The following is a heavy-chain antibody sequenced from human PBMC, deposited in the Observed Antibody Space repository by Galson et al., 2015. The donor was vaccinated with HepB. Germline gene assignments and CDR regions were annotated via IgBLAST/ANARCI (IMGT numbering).Heavy chain of an antibody. CDR1: GDSVSSNSAA. D-gene: IGHD6-13*01. Sequence: CAISGDSVSSNSAAWNWIRQSPSRGLEWLGRTYYRSKWYNDYAVSVKSRITITPGTSKNQFSLQLNSVTPEDTAVYYCARAGRSIALTYFDYWGQGTLVTV. V-gene: IGHV6-1*01. CDR3: ARAGRSIALTYFDY. J-gene: IGHJ4*02. CDR2: TYYRSKWYN.